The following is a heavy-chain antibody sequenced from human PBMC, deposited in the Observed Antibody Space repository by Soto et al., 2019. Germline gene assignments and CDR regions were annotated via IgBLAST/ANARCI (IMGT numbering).Heavy chain of an antibody. V-gene: IGHV3-49*03. D-gene: IGHD3-22*01. CDR3: PRDLWLSGYYYDSSGYYPYAFDI. CDR1: GFTFGDYA. Sequence: GPLRLSCTACGFTFGDYAMSWFRQAEGKGLEWVGFIRSKAYGWTTEYAASVKGRFTISRDDSKSIAYLQMNSLKTEDTAVYDCPRDLWLSGYYYDSSGYYPYAFDIWGQGTMVTASS. CDR2: IRSKAYGWTT. J-gene: IGHJ3*02.